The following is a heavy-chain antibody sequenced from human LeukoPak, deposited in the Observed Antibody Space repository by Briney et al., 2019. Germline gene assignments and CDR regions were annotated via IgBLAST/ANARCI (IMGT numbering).Heavy chain of an antibody. Sequence: GASVKVSCKASGYTFTSYYMHWVRQAPGQGLEWMGIINPSGGSTSYAQKFQGRVTMTRDTSTSTVYMELSSLRSEDTAVYYCARDRQLDCSSTSCYPEYNWFDPWGQGTLSPSPQ. CDR1: GYTFTSYY. CDR2: INPSGGST. CDR3: ARDRQLDCSSTSCYPEYNWFDP. V-gene: IGHV1-46*01. D-gene: IGHD2-2*01. J-gene: IGHJ5*02.